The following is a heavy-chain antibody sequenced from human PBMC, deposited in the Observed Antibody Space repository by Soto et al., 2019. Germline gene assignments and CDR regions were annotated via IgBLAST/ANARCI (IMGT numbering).Heavy chain of an antibody. CDR3: ARGRGEIQGP. V-gene: IGHV4-34*01. D-gene: IGHD3-16*01. J-gene: IGHJ5*02. CDR1: GGSFSDNY. Sequence: PSDTLSLTCAVYGGSFSDNYWSWIRQPPGKGLEWLGEINHSGSTNHNPSLKSRVTILADTSKKQFSLKLSSVTAADTAVYYCARGRGEIQGPWGQGTLVTVSS. CDR2: INHSGST.